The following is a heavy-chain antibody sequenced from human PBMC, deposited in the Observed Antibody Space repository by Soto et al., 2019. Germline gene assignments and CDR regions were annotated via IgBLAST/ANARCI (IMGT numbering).Heavy chain of an antibody. CDR3: ARLIVGATNYFDY. Sequence: PSETLSLTCAVSGGSISSSNWWSWVRQPPGKGVEWIGEIYHSGSTNYNPSLKSRVTISVDKSKNQFSLKLSSVPAADTAVYYWARLIVGATNYFDYWGQGTLVTVSS. J-gene: IGHJ4*01. D-gene: IGHD1-26*01. CDR2: IYHSGST. CDR1: GGSISSSNW. V-gene: IGHV4-4*02.